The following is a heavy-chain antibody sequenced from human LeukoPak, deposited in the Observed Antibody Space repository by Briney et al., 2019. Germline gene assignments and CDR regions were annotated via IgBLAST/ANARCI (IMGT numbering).Heavy chain of an antibody. V-gene: IGHV4-59*01. CDR2: IYYSGST. D-gene: IGHD5-18*01. Sequence: SETLSLTCTVSGGSISSYYWSWIRQPPGKGLEWIGYIYYSGSTNYNPSLKSRVTISVDTSKNQFSLKLSSVTAVDTAVYYCARSGPGYSYGYCFDYWGQGTLVTVSS. CDR1: GGSISSYY. CDR3: ARSGPGYSYGYCFDY. J-gene: IGHJ4*02.